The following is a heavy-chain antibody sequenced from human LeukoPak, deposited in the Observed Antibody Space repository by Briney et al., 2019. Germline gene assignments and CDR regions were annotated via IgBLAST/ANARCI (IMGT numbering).Heavy chain of an antibody. CDR3: ARDKGYAIDY. Sequence: GGSLRLSCAASGFTFSSYSMNWVRQAPGKRLEWVSSISSSSSYIYYADSVKGRFTISRDNAKNSLYLQMNSLRAEDTAVYYCARDKGYAIDYWGQGTLVTVSS. CDR2: ISSSSSYI. D-gene: IGHD2-2*01. J-gene: IGHJ4*02. V-gene: IGHV3-21*01. CDR1: GFTFSSYS.